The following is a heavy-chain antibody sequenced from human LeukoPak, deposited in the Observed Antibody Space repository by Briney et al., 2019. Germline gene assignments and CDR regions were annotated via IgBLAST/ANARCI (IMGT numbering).Heavy chain of an antibody. CDR1: GGSIISTTYY. Sequence: SETLSLTCTVSGGSIISTTYYWGWIRQPPGEGLEWIGSIDYSGSTYYNPSLKSRVTISVDTSKNQFSLNLSSVTAADTAVYSCARASGSSWYERRLHAYYYYMDVGGKGPRSPSP. J-gene: IGHJ6*03. V-gene: IGHV4-39*07. CDR3: ARASGSSWYERRLHAYYYYMDV. D-gene: IGHD6-13*01. CDR2: IDYSGST.